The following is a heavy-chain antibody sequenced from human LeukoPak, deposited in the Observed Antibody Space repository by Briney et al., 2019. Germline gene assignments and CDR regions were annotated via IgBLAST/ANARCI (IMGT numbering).Heavy chain of an antibody. J-gene: IGHJ4*02. Sequence: ASVKVSCKASGYTFTSYYMHWVRQAPGQGLEWMGIINPSGGSTSYAQKFQGRVTMTRATSIRTAYMELSSLRSDDTAVYYCARAEGYGLDYWGQGTLVTVSS. CDR3: ARAEGYGLDY. CDR2: INPSGGST. D-gene: IGHD3-16*01. CDR1: GYTFTSYY. V-gene: IGHV1-46*01.